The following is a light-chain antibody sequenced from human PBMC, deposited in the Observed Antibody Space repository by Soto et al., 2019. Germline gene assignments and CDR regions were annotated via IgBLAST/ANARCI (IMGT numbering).Light chain of an antibody. CDR3: QQYGKSPLT. CDR1: QSVSSSY. CDR2: GTS. V-gene: IGKV3-20*01. J-gene: IGKJ2*01. Sequence: EIVLTQSPVTLSLSPGERATLSCRASQSVSSSYLAWYQQKPGQAPRLLIYGTSSRATGIPDRFSGRGSGTDFTLTSSRVEPEDFAVYYCQQYGKSPLTVGQGTKLEIK.